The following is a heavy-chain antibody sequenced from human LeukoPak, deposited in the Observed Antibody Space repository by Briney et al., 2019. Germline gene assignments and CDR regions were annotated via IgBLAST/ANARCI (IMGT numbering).Heavy chain of an antibody. Sequence: SETLSLTCAVYGGSFSGYYWSWIRQPPGKGLEWIGEINHSGSTNYNPSLKSRVTISVDTSKNQFSLKLSSVTAADTAVYYCARRAGYGDLDVWGQGTTVTVSS. V-gene: IGHV4-34*01. CDR1: GGSFSGYY. J-gene: IGHJ6*02. D-gene: IGHD4-17*01. CDR2: INHSGST. CDR3: ARRAGYGDLDV.